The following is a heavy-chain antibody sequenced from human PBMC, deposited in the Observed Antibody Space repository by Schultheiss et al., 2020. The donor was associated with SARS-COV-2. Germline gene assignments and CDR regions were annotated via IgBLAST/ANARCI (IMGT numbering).Heavy chain of an antibody. CDR2: ISYDGSNK. CDR3: ARDDPSGVAGTDC. D-gene: IGHD6-19*01. CDR1: GFTFSSYG. Sequence: GGSLRLSCAASGFTFSSYGMHWVRQAPGKGLEWVAVISYDGSNKYYADSVKGRFTISRDTPKNTLYLQMNSLRVEDTAVYYCARDDPSGVAGTDCWGQGTLVTVSS. V-gene: IGHV3-30*19. J-gene: IGHJ4*02.